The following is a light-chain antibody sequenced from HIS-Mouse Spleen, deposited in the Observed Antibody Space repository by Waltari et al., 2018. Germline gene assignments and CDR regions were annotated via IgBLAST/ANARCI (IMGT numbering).Light chain of an antibody. V-gene: IGLV2-14*01. Sequence: QSALTQPASVSGSPGQSITISCTGTSSDVGGYNYVSWYQQPPGKAPKLMIYEVSNRPSGVSNRFSGSKSGNTASLTISGLQAEDEADYYCSSYTRSSTYVFGTGTKVTVL. CDR3: SSYTRSSTYV. CDR1: SSDVGGYNY. CDR2: EVS. J-gene: IGLJ1*01.